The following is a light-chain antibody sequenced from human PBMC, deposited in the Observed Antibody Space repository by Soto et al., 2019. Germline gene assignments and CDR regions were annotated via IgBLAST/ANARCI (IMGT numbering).Light chain of an antibody. CDR1: QSVSSSY. J-gene: IGKJ3*01. CDR3: QQYGSSPFT. V-gene: IGKV3-20*01. Sequence: IVLTQSPCSLCFSPWERCTISCRASQSVSSSYLAWYQQKPGQAPRLLIYGASSRATGIPDRFSGSGSGTDFTLTISRLEPEDFAVYYCQQYGSSPFTFGPGTKVDI. CDR2: GAS.